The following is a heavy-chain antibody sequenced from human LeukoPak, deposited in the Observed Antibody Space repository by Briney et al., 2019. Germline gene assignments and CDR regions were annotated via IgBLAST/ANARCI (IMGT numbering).Heavy chain of an antibody. D-gene: IGHD3-10*01. CDR2: IYHSGST. CDR3: ARAAGIYGSGNKFYYYGMDV. J-gene: IGHJ6*04. Sequence: SETLSLTCAVSGGSISSGGYSWSWIRQPPGKGLEWIGYIYHSGSTYYNPSLKSRVTISVDRSKNQFSLKLSSVTAADTAVYYCARAAGIYGSGNKFYYYGMDVWGKGTTVTVSS. V-gene: IGHV4-30-2*01. CDR1: GGSISSGGYS.